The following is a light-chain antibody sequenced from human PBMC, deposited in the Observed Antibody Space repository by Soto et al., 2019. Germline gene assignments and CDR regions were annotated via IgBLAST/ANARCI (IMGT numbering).Light chain of an antibody. Sequence: QSALTQPASVSGSPGQSITISCTGPSSDVGGYKYVSWYQQHPGRAPKLLIYDVSDRPSGVSNRFSGSKSGNTASLTISGLQAEDEADYYCSSYTTISTMVFGGGTKLTVL. CDR3: SSYTTISTMV. V-gene: IGLV2-14*03. J-gene: IGLJ2*01. CDR1: SSDVGGYKY. CDR2: DVS.